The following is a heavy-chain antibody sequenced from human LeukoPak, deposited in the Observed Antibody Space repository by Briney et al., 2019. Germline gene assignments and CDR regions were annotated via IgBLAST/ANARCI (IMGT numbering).Heavy chain of an antibody. CDR3: ASVYDSSGYPIYGMDV. CDR1: GFTFSSYS. D-gene: IGHD3-22*01. J-gene: IGHJ6*02. CDR2: ISSSSGSSI. V-gene: IGHV3-21*05. Sequence: PGGSLRLSCAASGFTFSSYSMNWVRQAPGKGLEWVSKISSSSGSSIFYADLVKGRFTISRDNAKNSLYLQMNSLRAEDTAVYYCASVYDSSGYPIYGMDVWGQGTTVTVSS.